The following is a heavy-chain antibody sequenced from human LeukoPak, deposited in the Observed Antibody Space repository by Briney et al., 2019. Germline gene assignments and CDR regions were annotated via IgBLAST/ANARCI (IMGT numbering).Heavy chain of an antibody. CDR1: GFIFSDYF. V-gene: IGHV3-11*01. CDR2: ISSSGSTI. J-gene: IGHJ5*02. D-gene: IGHD1-26*01. CDR3: TTDHQWELLGWFDP. Sequence: GGSLRLSCAASGFIFSDYFMSWIRQAPGKGLEWVSYISSSGSTIFYADSVKDRFTISRDNAKNSLYLQMNNLRAEDTAVYYCTTDHQWELLGWFDPWGQGTLVTVSS.